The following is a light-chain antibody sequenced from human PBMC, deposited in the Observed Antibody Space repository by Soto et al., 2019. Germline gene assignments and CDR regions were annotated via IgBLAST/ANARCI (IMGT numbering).Light chain of an antibody. CDR3: HQYDDGPYT. Sequence: EIVMTQSPATLSVSPGERATLSCRASQSVSSNVAWYQQIPGQTPRLLIYGASTRATGVPVRFGGSASGTEFTLTISGLQSEDFAVYYCHQYDDGPYTFGQGTKVEI. CDR1: QSVSSN. CDR2: GAS. V-gene: IGKV3-15*01. J-gene: IGKJ2*01.